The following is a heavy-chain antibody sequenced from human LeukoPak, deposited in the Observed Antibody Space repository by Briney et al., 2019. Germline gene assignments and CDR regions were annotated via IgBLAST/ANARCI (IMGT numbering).Heavy chain of an antibody. D-gene: IGHD3-3*01. J-gene: IGHJ4*02. V-gene: IGHV1-46*01. CDR1: GYTFTSYD. Sequence: EASVKVSCKASGYTFTSYDINWVRQAPGQGLEWMGIINPSGGSTSYAQKFQGRVTMTEDTSTDTAHMELSSLRSEDTAVYYCATESPTYDFWSGYYTSFDYWGQGTLVTVSS. CDR2: INPSGGST. CDR3: ATESPTYDFWSGYYTSFDY.